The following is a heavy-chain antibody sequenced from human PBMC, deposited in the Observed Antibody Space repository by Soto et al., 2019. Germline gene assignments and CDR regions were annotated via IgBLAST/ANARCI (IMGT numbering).Heavy chain of an antibody. CDR2: INSDGSST. D-gene: IGHD6-6*01. Sequence: EVQLVESGGGLVQPGGSLRLSCAASGFTFSSYWMHWVRQAPGKGVVWVSRINSDGSSTSYADSVKGRFTISRDNGKNTLYLQMNSLRAEDTAVYYCAREPYSSSSFDIWGQGTMFTVSS. CDR3: AREPYSSSSFDI. J-gene: IGHJ3*02. CDR1: GFTFSSYW. V-gene: IGHV3-74*01.